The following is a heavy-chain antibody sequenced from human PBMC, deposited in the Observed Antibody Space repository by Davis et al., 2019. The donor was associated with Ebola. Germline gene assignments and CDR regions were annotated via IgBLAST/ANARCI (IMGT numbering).Heavy chain of an antibody. CDR2: IPYDGKDI. Sequence: GGSLRLSCAASGFIFKTYTMHWVRQAPGKGLEWVAVIPYDGKDISYAESVRGRFTISRDNSKNTLHLQMNSLRAEDTAVYYCARGYYDSSGYYDYWGQGTLVTVSS. CDR1: GFIFKTYT. CDR3: ARGYYDSSGYYDY. V-gene: IGHV3-30*04. J-gene: IGHJ4*02. D-gene: IGHD3-22*01.